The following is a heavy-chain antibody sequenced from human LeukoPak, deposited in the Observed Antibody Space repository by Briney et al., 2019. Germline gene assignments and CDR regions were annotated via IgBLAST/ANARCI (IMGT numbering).Heavy chain of an antibody. CDR2: IKQDGSEK. CDR3: AREAGTGEY. V-gene: IGHV3-7*01. J-gene: IGHJ4*02. D-gene: IGHD6-19*01. Sequence: PGGSLRLSCAASGFTFSNYWVSWVRQAPGKGLEWVANIKQDGSEKYYVDSVKGRFTISRDNAKNSQYLQMNSLRAEATALYYCAREAGTGEYWGQGTLVTVSS. CDR1: GFTFSNYW.